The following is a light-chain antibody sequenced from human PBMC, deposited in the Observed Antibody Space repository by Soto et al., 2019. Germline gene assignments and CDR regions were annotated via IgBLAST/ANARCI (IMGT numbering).Light chain of an antibody. V-gene: IGKV3-11*01. CDR2: DAS. J-gene: IGKJ1*01. CDR3: QQYEAVVT. CDR1: QSVSSY. Sequence: EIVLTQSPGTLSLSPWGRATLSCRASQSVSSYLAWYQQKPGQAPRLLIYDASNRATGIPARFSGSGSGTDFTLTISSLEPEDVAVYYCQQYEAVVTFGQGTKVDI.